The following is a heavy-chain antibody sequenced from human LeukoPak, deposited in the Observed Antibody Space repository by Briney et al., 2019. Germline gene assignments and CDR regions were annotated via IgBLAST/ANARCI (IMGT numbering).Heavy chain of an antibody. CDR3: ARGNYYDSSGPDY. CDR2: IYYSGST. CDR1: GGSISSGGYY. V-gene: IGHV4-31*03. J-gene: IGHJ4*02. D-gene: IGHD3-22*01. Sequence: SETLSLTCTVSGGSISSGGYYWSWIRQHPGKGLEWTGYIYYSGSTYYNPSLKSRVTISVDTSKNQFSLKLSSVTAADTAVYYCARGNYYDSSGPDYWGQGTLVTVSS.